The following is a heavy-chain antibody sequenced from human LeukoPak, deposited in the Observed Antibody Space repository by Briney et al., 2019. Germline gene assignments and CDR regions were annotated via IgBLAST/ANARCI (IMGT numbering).Heavy chain of an antibody. J-gene: IGHJ4*02. V-gene: IGHV4-34*01. Sequence: SETLSPTCAVYGGSFSGYYWSWIRQPPGKGLEWIGSIYHSGSTYYNPSLKSRVTISVDTSKNQFSLKLSSVTAADTAVYYCARKAAAAPHFDYWGQGTLVTVSS. CDR3: ARKAAAAPHFDY. CDR1: GGSFSGYY. CDR2: IYHSGST. D-gene: IGHD6-13*01.